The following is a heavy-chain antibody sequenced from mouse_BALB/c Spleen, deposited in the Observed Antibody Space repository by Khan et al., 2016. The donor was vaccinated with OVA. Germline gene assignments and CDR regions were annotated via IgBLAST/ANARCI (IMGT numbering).Heavy chain of an antibody. V-gene: IGHV9-3-1*01. D-gene: IGHD1-2*01. CDR1: GYTFTNYG. CDR3: EREVGYLYAMDY. CDR2: INTYTGEP. Sequence: QIQLVQSGPELKKPGETVKISCKASGYTFTNYGMNWVKQAPGKGLKWMGWINTYTGEPTYADDFRGRFAFSLETSASTAYLQINNLKNEDTATYVSEREVGYLYAMDYWGQGTSVTVSS. J-gene: IGHJ4*01.